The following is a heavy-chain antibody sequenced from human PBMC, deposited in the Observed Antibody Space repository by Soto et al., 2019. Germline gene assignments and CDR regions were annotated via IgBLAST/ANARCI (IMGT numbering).Heavy chain of an antibody. V-gene: IGHV3-23*01. J-gene: IGHJ4*02. CDR3: AKDPIYGDYSSYYFDY. Sequence: EVQLLESGGGLVQPGGSLRLSCAASGFTFSSYAMSWVRQAPGKGLEWVSAISGSGGSTYYADSVKGRFTISRDNSENPLYQQMNSLRAEDTAVYYCAKDPIYGDYSSYYFDYWGQGTLVTVSS. D-gene: IGHD4-17*01. CDR2: ISGSGGST. CDR1: GFTFSSYA.